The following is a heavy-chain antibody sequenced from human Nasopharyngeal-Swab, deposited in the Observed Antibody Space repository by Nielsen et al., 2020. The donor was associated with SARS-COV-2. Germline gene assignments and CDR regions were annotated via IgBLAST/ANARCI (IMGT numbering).Heavy chain of an antibody. D-gene: IGHD5-24*01. V-gene: IGHV5-51*01. CDR3: ARRAARDGYNYEVDP. J-gene: IGHJ5*02. CDR2: VYPGNSAV. CDR1: GYSFVNHW. Sequence: GESLKISCMASGYSFVNHWIGWVRQKAGKGLEWMGMVYPGNSAVAYNPSFQGLVTISADSSINTAYLQWSRLRASDTAMYFCARRAARDGYNYEVDPWGQGTLVTVSS.